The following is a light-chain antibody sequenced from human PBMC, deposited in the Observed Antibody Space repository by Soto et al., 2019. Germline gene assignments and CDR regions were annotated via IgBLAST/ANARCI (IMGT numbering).Light chain of an antibody. CDR1: QDISNH. V-gene: IGKV1-33*01. Sequence: DIQMTQSPSSLSASVGDRVTISCQASQDISNHLNWYQQKPGKAPKLLIYDASNLETGVPSRFSGGGSGTDFTFTINSLQTEEIATYYCQQYDNLPFTFGPGTKVDIK. CDR2: DAS. CDR3: QQYDNLPFT. J-gene: IGKJ3*01.